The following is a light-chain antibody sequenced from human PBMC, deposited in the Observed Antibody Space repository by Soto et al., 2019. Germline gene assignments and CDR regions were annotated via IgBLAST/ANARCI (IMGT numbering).Light chain of an antibody. Sequence: EVVLTQSPATLSVSPGEGATLSCRASQSVNVLLAWYQQKPGQAPRLLIYRASTRATGVPARFSGSGSETEFTLTISTLQSEDFAVYYCQQYNNWPITFGQGTKVEIK. J-gene: IGKJ1*01. CDR2: RAS. CDR1: QSVNVL. V-gene: IGKV3-15*01. CDR3: QQYNNWPIT.